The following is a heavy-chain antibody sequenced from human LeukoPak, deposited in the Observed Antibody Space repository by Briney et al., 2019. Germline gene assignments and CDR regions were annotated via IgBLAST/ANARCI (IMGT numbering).Heavy chain of an antibody. CDR2: ISSSGSTI. V-gene: IGHV3-48*04. J-gene: IGHJ5*02. D-gene: IGHD3-16*01. CDR3: ARALFLGDWFDP. CDR1: GFTFSTYS. Sequence: GGSLRLSCAASGFTFSTYSMNWVRQAPGKGLEWVSYISSSGSTIYYADSVKGRFTISRDNAKNSLYLQMNSLRAEDTAVYYCARALFLGDWFDPWGQGTLVTVSS.